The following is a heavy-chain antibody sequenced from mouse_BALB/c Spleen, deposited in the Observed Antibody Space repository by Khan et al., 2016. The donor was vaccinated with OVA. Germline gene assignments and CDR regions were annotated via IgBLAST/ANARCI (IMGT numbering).Heavy chain of an antibody. J-gene: IGHJ1*01. V-gene: IGHV9-2-1*01. CDR1: GYTFTDYS. Sequence: QIQLVQSGPELKKPGETVKISCKASGYTFTDYSMHWVKQAPGKGLKWMGWINTETGEPTYADDFKGRFAFSVETSASTAYLQINNLTNEDTATYYCAPRKHWYFDVWGAGTTVTVSS. CDR2: INTETGEP. CDR3: APRKHWYFDV.